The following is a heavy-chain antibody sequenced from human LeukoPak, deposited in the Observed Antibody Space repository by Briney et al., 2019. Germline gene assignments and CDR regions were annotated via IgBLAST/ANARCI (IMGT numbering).Heavy chain of an antibody. D-gene: IGHD2-2*01. CDR1: GYTFTGYY. Sequence: GASVKVSCKASGYTFTGYYMHWVRQAPGQGLEWMGWINPNSGGTNYAQKFQGRVTMTRDTSISTAYMELSRLRSDDTAVYYCAREVPGVVVPAAMGGNWFDPWGQGTLVTVSS. V-gene: IGHV1-2*02. CDR2: INPNSGGT. J-gene: IGHJ5*02. CDR3: AREVPGVVVPAAMGGNWFDP.